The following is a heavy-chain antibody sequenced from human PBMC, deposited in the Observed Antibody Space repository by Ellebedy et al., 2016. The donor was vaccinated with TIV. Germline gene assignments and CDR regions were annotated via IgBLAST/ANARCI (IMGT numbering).Heavy chain of an antibody. CDR3: ASSSWYLDWFDP. CDR2: IYYSGST. Sequence: SETLSLTXTVSGGSISSYYWSWIRQPPGKGLEWIGYIYYSGSTNYNPSLKSRVTISVDTSKNQFSLKLSSVTAADTAVYYCASSSWYLDWFDPWGQGTLVTVSS. V-gene: IGHV4-59*01. CDR1: GGSISSYY. J-gene: IGHJ5*02. D-gene: IGHD6-13*01.